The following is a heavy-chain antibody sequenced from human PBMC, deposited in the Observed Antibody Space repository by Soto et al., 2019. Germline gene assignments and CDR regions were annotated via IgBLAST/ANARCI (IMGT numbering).Heavy chain of an antibody. CDR3: ARDLVPAALSFYYYGMDV. D-gene: IGHD2-2*01. CDR1: GFTFSSYS. Sequence: KSGGSLRLSXAASGFTFSSYSMNWVRQAPGKGLEWVSSISSSSSYIYYADSVKGRFTISRDNAKNSLYLQMNSLRAEDTAVYYCARDLVPAALSFYYYGMDVWGQGTTVTVSS. CDR2: ISSSSSYI. J-gene: IGHJ6*02. V-gene: IGHV3-21*01.